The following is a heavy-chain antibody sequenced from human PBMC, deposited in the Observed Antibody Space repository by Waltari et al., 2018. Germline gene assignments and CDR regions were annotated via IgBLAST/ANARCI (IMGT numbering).Heavy chain of an antibody. V-gene: IGHV4-59*01. Sequence: QVQLQESGPGLVKPSETLSLTCTISGGSISSYYWSWIRQPPGTGLEWIGYIYYSGSTNYNPSLKSRVTISVDTSKNQFSLKLSSVTAADTAVYYCARGPHIVVVVAATSDAFDIWGQGTMVTVSS. CDR3: ARGPHIVVVVAATSDAFDI. CDR2: IYYSGST. CDR1: GGSISSYY. D-gene: IGHD2-15*01. J-gene: IGHJ3*02.